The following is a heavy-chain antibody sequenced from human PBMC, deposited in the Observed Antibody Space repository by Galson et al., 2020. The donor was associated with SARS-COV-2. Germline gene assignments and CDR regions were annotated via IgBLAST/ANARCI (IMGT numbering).Heavy chain of an antibody. CDR2: ISGSGGST. J-gene: IGHJ6*03. V-gene: IGHV3-23*01. D-gene: IGHD6-6*01. CDR3: AKHLEGSYYYYYYMDV. Sequence: GGSLRLSCAASGFTFSSYAMSWVRQAPGKGLEWVSAISGSGGSTYYADSVKGRFTISRDNSKNTLYLQMNSLRAEDTAVYYCAKHLEGSYYYYYYMDVWGKGTTVTVSS. CDR1: GFTFSSYA.